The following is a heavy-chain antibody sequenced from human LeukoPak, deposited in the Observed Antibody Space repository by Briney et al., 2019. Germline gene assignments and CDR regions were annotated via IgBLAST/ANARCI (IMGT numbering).Heavy chain of an antibody. CDR2: ISSSSSYI. V-gene: IGHV3-21*01. CDR1: GFTFSSYS. J-gene: IGHJ3*02. Sequence: NPGGSLRLSCAASGFTFSSYSMNWVRQAPGKGLEWVSSISSSSSYIYYADSVKGRFTISRDNAKNSLYLQMNSLRAEDTAVYYCARDQGEYSGYDALLGSFDIWGQGTMVTVSS. CDR3: ARDQGEYSGYDALLGSFDI. D-gene: IGHD5-12*01.